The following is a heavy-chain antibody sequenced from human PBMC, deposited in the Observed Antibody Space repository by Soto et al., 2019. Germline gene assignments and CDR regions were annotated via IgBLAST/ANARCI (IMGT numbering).Heavy chain of an antibody. CDR1: GYDFSTYW. D-gene: IGHD3-3*01. J-gene: IGHJ6*02. Sequence: PGESLKISCKGSGYDFSTYWIAWVRQMPERGLEWMGIIFPNDADTKYSPSFQGQVTFSADKSISAAYLQWSSLKASDTAMYYCARHYDFWSGFSYFYGMDVWGQGTTVTVSS. V-gene: IGHV5-51*01. CDR2: IFPNDADT. CDR3: ARHYDFWSGFSYFYGMDV.